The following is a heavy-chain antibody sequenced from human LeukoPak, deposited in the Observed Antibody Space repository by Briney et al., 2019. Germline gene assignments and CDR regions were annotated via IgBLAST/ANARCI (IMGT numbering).Heavy chain of an antibody. V-gene: IGHV3-74*01. CDR3: AAIAAAGGRKFGY. CDR2: IKSDGSST. CDR1: GFTFSTYW. D-gene: IGHD6-13*01. Sequence: GGSLRLSCAASGFTFSTYWMHWVRQAPGKGLVWVSRIKSDGSSTNYADSVKGRFTISRDNAKNTLYLQMNSLRAEDMAVYYCAAIAAAGGRKFGYWGQGTLVTVSS. J-gene: IGHJ4*02.